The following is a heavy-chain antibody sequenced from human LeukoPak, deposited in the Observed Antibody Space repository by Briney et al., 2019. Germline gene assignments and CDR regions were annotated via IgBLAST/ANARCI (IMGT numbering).Heavy chain of an antibody. CDR1: GFTFSSYA. D-gene: IGHD4-23*01. CDR2: ISYDGSNK. J-gene: IGHJ4*02. CDR3: ASAPTVVTPIDY. V-gene: IGHV3-30-3*01. Sequence: GGSLRLSCAASGFTFSSYAMHWVRQAPGKGLEWVAVISYDGSNKYYADSVKGRFTISRDNSKNTLYLQMNSLRAEDTAVYYCASAPTVVTPIDYWGQGTLVTVSS.